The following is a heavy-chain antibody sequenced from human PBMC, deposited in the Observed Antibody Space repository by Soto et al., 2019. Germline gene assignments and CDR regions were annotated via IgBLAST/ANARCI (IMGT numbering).Heavy chain of an antibody. J-gene: IGHJ4*02. CDR2: ISFDGSSQ. CDR3: AKDQDTSGYYSVGD. Sequence: QVQLVESGGGVVQPGRSLRLSCAASGFKFRSHAMHWVRQAPGQVLEWVAVISFDGSSQYYADFVKGRFTVSRDNSKTTLYLQLNSLRAEDTALYFCAKDQDTSGYYSVGDWGRGTLVTVSS. D-gene: IGHD3-22*01. CDR1: GFKFRSHA. V-gene: IGHV3-30-3*01.